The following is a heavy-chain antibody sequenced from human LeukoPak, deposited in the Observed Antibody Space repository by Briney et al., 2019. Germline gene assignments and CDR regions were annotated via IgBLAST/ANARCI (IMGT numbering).Heavy chain of an antibody. Sequence: ASVKVSCKASGYTFTGKYMYWVRQAPGQGLEWMGWINPNSGGTNYAQKFQDRVSMTRDTSISTAYMHLSRLRSADTAVYYCARSPHILTGENFDYWGQGTLLTVSS. CDR2: INPNSGGT. V-gene: IGHV1-2*02. CDR3: ARSPHILTGENFDY. D-gene: IGHD3-9*01. J-gene: IGHJ4*02. CDR1: GYTFTGKY.